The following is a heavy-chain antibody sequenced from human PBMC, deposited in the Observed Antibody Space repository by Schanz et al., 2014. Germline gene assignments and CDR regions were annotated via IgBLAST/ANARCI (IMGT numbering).Heavy chain of an antibody. D-gene: IGHD3-10*01. Sequence: VQLVESGGGLVKPGGSLRLSCAASGFTFSTYWMHWVRQAPGKGLVWVAHINSDGTTTTYAESMKGRIAISRDKSKTAMYLEMNSLKAKGTAAYYCARDDRPTYEGSGEHYYWGQGTLVTVSS. CDR3: ARDDRPTYEGSGEHYY. V-gene: IGHV3-74*01. CDR1: GFTFSTYW. CDR2: INSDGTTT. J-gene: IGHJ4*02.